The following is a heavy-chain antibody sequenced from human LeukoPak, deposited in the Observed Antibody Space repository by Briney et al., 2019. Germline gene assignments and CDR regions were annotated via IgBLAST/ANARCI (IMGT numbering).Heavy chain of an antibody. V-gene: IGHV3-7*01. CDR1: GFTFSSYW. Sequence: GGSLRLSCAASGFTFSSYWMSWVRQAPGKGLEWVANIKQDGSEKYYVDSVKGRFTISRDNAKNSLYLQMNSLRAEDTAVYYCAGDYGDYTLINWGQGTLVTVSS. D-gene: IGHD4-17*01. CDR2: IKQDGSEK. J-gene: IGHJ4*02. CDR3: AGDYGDYTLIN.